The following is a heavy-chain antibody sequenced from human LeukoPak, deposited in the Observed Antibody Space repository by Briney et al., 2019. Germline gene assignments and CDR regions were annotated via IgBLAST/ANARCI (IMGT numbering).Heavy chain of an antibody. J-gene: IGHJ6*03. CDR3: ARGRGGKYCSGGSCYSYDYYYYYMDV. Sequence: ASVKVSCKASGYTFTSYGISWVRQAPGQGLEWMGWISAYNGNTNYAQKFQGRVTITADKSTSTAYMELSSLRSEDTAVYYCARGRGGKYCSGGSCYSYDYYYYYMDVWAKGTTVTVSS. CDR2: ISAYNGNT. CDR1: GYTFTSYG. D-gene: IGHD2-15*01. V-gene: IGHV1-18*01.